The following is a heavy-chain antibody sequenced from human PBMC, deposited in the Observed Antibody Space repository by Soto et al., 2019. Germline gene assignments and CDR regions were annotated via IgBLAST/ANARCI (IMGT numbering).Heavy chain of an antibody. V-gene: IGHV4-34*01. J-gene: IGHJ6*02. CDR2: INHSGST. D-gene: IGHD3-3*01. CDR3: ARVGVGSHYGMDV. CDR1: GGSFSGYY. Sequence: SETLSLTCAVYGGSFSGYYWSWIRQPPGKGLEWIGEINHSGSTNYNPSLKSRVTISVDTSKNQFSLKLSSVTAADTAVYYCARVGVGSHYGMDVWGQGTTVTVSS.